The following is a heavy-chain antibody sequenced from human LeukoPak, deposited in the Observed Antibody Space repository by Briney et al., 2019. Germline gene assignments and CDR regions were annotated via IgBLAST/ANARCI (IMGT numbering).Heavy chain of an antibody. CDR3: ARELHSSWFDY. D-gene: IGHD6-13*01. V-gene: IGHV1-2*04. CDR1: GSAFTDCH. Sequence: ASVKVSCKASGSAFTDCHVHWVRQAPGQGLEWMGWINPNTGVTKYAPKFEGWVTITRDTSISTAYMALSRLRSDDTAIYYCARELHSSWFDYWGQGTLVTVSS. CDR2: INPNTGVT. J-gene: IGHJ4*02.